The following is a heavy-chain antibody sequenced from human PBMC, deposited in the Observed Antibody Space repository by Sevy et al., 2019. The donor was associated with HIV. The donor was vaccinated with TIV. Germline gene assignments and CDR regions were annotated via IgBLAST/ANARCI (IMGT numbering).Heavy chain of an antibody. V-gene: IGHV3-30-3*01. CDR3: ASRLPPGIVVVPAAICYYYGMDV. Sequence: GGSLRLSCAASGFTFSSYAMHWVRQAPGKGLEWVAVISYDGSNKYYADSVKGRFTISRDNSKNTLYLQMNSLRAEDTAVYYCASRLPPGIVVVPAAICYYYGMDVWGQGTTVTVSS. CDR1: GFTFSSYA. J-gene: IGHJ6*02. D-gene: IGHD2-2*02. CDR2: ISYDGSNK.